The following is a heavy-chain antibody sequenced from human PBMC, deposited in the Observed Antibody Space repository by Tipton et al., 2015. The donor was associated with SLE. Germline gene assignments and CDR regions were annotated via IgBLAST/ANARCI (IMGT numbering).Heavy chain of an antibody. V-gene: IGHV4-39*07. D-gene: IGHD5-24*01. Sequence: TLSLTCTVSGGSISRSEYFWGWVRQPPGKGLEWIGSLYYTGTTYYNPSLQSRATISLGTSKNQFSLTLNSVTAADTAVYYCARDGSGYNYGFFFDFWGLGSLVAVSS. CDR1: GGSISRSEYF. J-gene: IGHJ4*02. CDR2: LYYTGTT. CDR3: ARDGSGYNYGFFFDF.